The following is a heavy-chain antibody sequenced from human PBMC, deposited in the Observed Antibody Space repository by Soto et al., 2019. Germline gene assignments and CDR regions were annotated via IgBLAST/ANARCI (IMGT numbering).Heavy chain of an antibody. CDR2: IYYSERT. D-gene: IGHD3-10*01. Sequence: QLQLQESGPGLVKPSEILSLTCTVSGGSISSSSYYWGWIRQPPGKGLEWIGSIYYSERTYYNPSLKSRVSISVDTSKNQFSLKLSSVTAADTAVYYCARRTRYYGSPGDVWGQGTTVTVSS. V-gene: IGHV4-39*01. CDR1: GGSISSSSYY. CDR3: ARRTRYYGSPGDV. J-gene: IGHJ6*02.